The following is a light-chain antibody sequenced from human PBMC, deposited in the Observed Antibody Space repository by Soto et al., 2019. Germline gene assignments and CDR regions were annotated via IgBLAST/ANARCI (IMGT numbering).Light chain of an antibody. J-gene: IGKJ1*01. CDR3: QQYNTYSKT. V-gene: IGKV1-5*01. Sequence: DIQMTQSPPTLSASVGDRVTITCRASQSISGWLAWYQQKPGKAPKLLIYDASNLEGGVPSRFSGTGSGTEFTLTISSLQPEDFATYYCQQYNTYSKTFGQGTKVDIK. CDR1: QSISGW. CDR2: DAS.